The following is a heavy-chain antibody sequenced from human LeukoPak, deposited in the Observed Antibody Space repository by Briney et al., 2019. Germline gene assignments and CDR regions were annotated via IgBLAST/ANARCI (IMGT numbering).Heavy chain of an antibody. Sequence: SVKVSCKASGGTFSSYAISWVRQAPGQGLEWMGGIIPILGTANYAQKFQGRVTITTDESTSTAYMELSSLRSEDTAVYYCARDRGDFWSGYYDYWGQGTLVTVSS. CDR2: IIPILGTA. J-gene: IGHJ4*02. D-gene: IGHD3-3*01. V-gene: IGHV1-69*05. CDR3: ARDRGDFWSGYYDY. CDR1: GGTFSSYA.